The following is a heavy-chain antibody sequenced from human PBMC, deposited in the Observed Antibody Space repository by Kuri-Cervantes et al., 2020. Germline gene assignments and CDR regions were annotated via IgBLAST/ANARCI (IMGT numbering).Heavy chain of an antibody. Sequence: GESLKISCEASGFIFSDYYMSWIRQAPGKGLEWVSYISSSGSSLHYGQPVKGRFTISRDNAKKEVYLQMDMLRAGDTAVYFCAKERDPFRYDSSGYGFDYWGQGTLVTVSS. J-gene: IGHJ4*02. D-gene: IGHD3-22*01. CDR3: AKERDPFRYDSSGYGFDY. CDR2: ISSSGSSL. V-gene: IGHV3-11*04. CDR1: GFIFSDYY.